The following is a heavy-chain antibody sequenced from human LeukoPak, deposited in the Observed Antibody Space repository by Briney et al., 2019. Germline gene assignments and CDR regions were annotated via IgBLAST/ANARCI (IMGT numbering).Heavy chain of an antibody. D-gene: IGHD5-18*01. J-gene: IGHJ3*02. CDR2: IYSSGST. CDR3: ARSDGYGLVGI. CDR1: GASINSGSNY. V-gene: IGHV4-39*07. Sequence: SETLSLTCRVSGASINSGSNYWGWIRQPPGKTLEWIGSIYSSGSTYYNPSLKSRVIIMIDTPKNHFSLTLSSVTAADTAVYYCARSDGYGLVGIWGQGTMATVSS.